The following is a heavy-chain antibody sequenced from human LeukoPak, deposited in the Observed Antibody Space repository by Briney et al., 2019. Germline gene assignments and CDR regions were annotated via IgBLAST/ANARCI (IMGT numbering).Heavy chain of an antibody. J-gene: IGHJ4*02. V-gene: IGHV3-23*01. CDR3: AKDQDTAMVMGDY. Sequence: GGSLRLSCAASGFTFSSYWMSWVRQAPGKGLEWVSAISGSGGSTYYADSVKGRFTISRDNSKNTLYLQMNSLRAEDTAVHYCAKDQDTAMVMGDYWGQGTLVTVSS. D-gene: IGHD5-18*01. CDR2: ISGSGGST. CDR1: GFTFSSYW.